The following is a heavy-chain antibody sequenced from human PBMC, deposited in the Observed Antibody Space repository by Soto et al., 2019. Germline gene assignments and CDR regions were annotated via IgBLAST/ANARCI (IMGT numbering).Heavy chain of an antibody. D-gene: IGHD3-10*01. CDR2: ISGSDGRT. V-gene: IGHV3-23*01. CDR3: AKDRAYYVGAGSYYDAFDI. CDR1: GFTFSNYA. Sequence: EMQLMESGGGLEQPGGSLRLSCADSGFTFSNYAMSWVRQAPGKGLEWVSSISGSDGRTYYADSVKGRFTVSRDNSKNTLHLEINSLRAEDTAAYYCAKDRAYYVGAGSYYDAFDIWGQGTMVTVSS. J-gene: IGHJ3*02.